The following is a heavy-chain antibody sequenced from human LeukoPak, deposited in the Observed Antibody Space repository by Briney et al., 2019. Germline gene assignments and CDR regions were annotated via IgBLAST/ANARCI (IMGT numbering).Heavy chain of an antibody. CDR1: GFTFSSYA. CDR2: ISGSGGST. V-gene: IGHV3-23*01. Sequence: GGSLRLSCAASGFTFSSYAMSWVRQAPGKGLEWVSAISGSGGSTYYADSVKGRFTISRDNSKNTLYPQMNSLRAEDTAVYYCAKDKSRQWLVGGWFDPWGQGTLVTVSS. CDR3: AKDKSRQWLVGGWFDP. D-gene: IGHD6-19*01. J-gene: IGHJ5*02.